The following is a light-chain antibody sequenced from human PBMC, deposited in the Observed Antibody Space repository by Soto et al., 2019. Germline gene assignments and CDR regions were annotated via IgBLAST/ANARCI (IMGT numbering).Light chain of an antibody. V-gene: IGLV2-14*01. CDR2: EVT. CDR1: SSDVDFYNY. Sequence: QSARTQPASVSGSPGQSITISCSGTSSDVDFYNYVSWFQQYPGKAPKLMIFEVTNRPSGVSDRFSGSKSDNTASLTISGLQADDEADYFCTSYTTSSTWVLGGGTQLTVL. CDR3: TSYTTSSTWV. J-gene: IGLJ3*02.